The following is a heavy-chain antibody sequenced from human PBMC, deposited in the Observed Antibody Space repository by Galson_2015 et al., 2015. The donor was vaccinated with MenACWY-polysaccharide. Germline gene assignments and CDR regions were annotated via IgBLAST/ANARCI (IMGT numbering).Heavy chain of an antibody. CDR2: ISYDGSNK. Sequence: SLRLSCAASGFTFSSYGMHWVRQAPGKGLEWVAVISYDGSNKYYADSVKGRFTISRDNSKNTLYLQMNSLRAEDTAVYYCAKAIEMATISDDAFDIWGQGTMVTVSS. CDR3: AKAIEMATISDDAFDI. CDR1: GFTFSSYG. V-gene: IGHV3-30*18. J-gene: IGHJ3*02. D-gene: IGHD5-24*01.